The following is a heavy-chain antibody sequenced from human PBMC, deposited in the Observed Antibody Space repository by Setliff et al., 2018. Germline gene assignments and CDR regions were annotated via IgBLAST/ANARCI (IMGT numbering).Heavy chain of an antibody. V-gene: IGHV3-23*03. CDR2: ISTDGITI. D-gene: IGHD2-15*01. CDR1: GLTFSSDA. J-gene: IGHJ6*02. Sequence: GGSLRLSCAGSGLTFSSDAMTWVRQTPGKGLEWVSVISTDGITIYSDSVRGRFTIFRDSAKNSLHLQMTSLSAEDTAVYYCARRLPYFGMDVWGQGTTVTVSS. CDR3: ARRLPYFGMDV.